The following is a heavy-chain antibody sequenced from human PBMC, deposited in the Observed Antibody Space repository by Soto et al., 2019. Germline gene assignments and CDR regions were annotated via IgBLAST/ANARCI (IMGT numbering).Heavy chain of an antibody. CDR2: IYYTGST. V-gene: IGHV4-39*01. Sequence: GWKKKPPGKGLEWIGSIYYTGSTYYTPSLKSRVTISVDTSKNQFSLKLSSVTAADTAVYYCARRHSQRPNFYYYYGMDVCGQGTSVTGS. D-gene: IGHD1-1*01. J-gene: IGHJ6*02. CDR3: ARRHSQRPNFYYYYGMDV.